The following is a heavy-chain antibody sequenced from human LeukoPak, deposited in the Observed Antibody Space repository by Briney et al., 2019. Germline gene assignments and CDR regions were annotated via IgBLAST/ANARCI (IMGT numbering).Heavy chain of an antibody. CDR1: GGSFSGYY. Sequence: PSETLSLTCAVYGGSFSGYYWSWIRQPPGKGLEWIGEINHSGSTNYNPSLKSRVTISVDTSKNQFSLKLSSVTAADTAVYYCAREYQVLWGGWFDPWGQGTLVTVSS. CDR3: AREYQVLWGGWFDP. D-gene: IGHD2-2*01. CDR2: INHSGST. V-gene: IGHV4-34*01. J-gene: IGHJ5*02.